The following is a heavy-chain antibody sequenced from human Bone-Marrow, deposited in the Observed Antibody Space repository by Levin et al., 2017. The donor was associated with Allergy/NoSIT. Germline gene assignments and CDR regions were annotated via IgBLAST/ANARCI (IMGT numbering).Heavy chain of an antibody. D-gene: IGHD5-24*01. CDR3: ATGRLTEMAIINDYYYAMDV. CDR1: GHTFPNYG. Sequence: VASVKVSCEASGHTFPNYGITWVRQAPGQGLEWMGWISVYNANTYYAQKFKGRVTMTTDTSTATAYMELRNLRSDDTAVYYCATGRLTEMAIINDYYYAMDVWGQGTTVTVSS. J-gene: IGHJ6*02. V-gene: IGHV1-18*01. CDR2: ISVYNANT.